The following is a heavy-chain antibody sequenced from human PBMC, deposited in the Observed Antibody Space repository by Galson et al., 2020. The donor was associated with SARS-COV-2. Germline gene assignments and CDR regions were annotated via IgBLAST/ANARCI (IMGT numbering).Heavy chain of an antibody. CDR1: GGSLSGDVDA. D-gene: IGHD2-2*01. CDR2: VSRSGRT. V-gene: IGHV4-30-2*06. Sequence: APETLSPTCTVPGGSLSGDVDARTWVRQSPGTGPDWTRYVSRSGRTSYNSSLTTPVSMSLDRSENQFSLELTSVTAADTAMYYCVRTQAAYCSSFCCIFYVASCGQGSLGTVSS. CDR3: VRTQAAYCSSFCCIFYVAS. J-gene: IGHJ5*02.